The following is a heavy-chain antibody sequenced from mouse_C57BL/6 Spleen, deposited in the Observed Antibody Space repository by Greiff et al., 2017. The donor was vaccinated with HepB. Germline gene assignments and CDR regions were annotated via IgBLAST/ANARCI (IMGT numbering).Heavy chain of an antibody. V-gene: IGHV5-16*01. J-gene: IGHJ3*01. D-gene: IGHD2-2*01. Sequence: EVKLVESEGGLVQPGSSMKLSCTASGFTFSDYYMAWVRQVPEKGLEWVANINYDGSSTYYLDSLKSRFIISRDNAKNILYLQMSSLKSEDTATYYCARRDGYGGFAYWGQVTLVTVSA. CDR3: ARRDGYGGFAY. CDR2: INYDGSST. CDR1: GFTFSDYY.